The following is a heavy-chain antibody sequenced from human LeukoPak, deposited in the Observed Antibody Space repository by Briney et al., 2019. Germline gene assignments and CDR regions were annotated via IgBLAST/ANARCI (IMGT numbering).Heavy chain of an antibody. Sequence: GGSLRLSCAASGFTFSSYSMNWVRQAPGKGLEWVSYISSSSSTIYYADSVKGRFTISRDNAKNSLYLQMNSLRAEDTAVYYCASRIAVAAPDYWGQGTLVTVSS. CDR2: ISSSSSTI. CDR3: ASRIAVAAPDY. J-gene: IGHJ4*02. D-gene: IGHD6-19*01. CDR1: GFTFSSYS. V-gene: IGHV3-48*01.